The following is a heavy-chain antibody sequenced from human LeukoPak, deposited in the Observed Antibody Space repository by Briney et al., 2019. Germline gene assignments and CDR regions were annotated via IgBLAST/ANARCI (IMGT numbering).Heavy chain of an antibody. CDR2: ISSNGGST. CDR3: ARLFVTSRARSFDY. V-gene: IGHV3-64*01. Sequence: PGGSLRLTCAASGFTFSSYAMHWFRQAPGKGLEYVSAISSNGGSTYYANSVKGRFTISRDNSKNTLYLQMGSLRAEDMAVYYCARLFVTSRARSFDYWGQGTLVTVSS. J-gene: IGHJ4*02. D-gene: IGHD2-21*01. CDR1: GFTFSSYA.